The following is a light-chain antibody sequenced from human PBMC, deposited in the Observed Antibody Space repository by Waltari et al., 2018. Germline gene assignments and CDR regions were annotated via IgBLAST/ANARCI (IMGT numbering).Light chain of an antibody. V-gene: IGKV1-39*01. Sequence: DIQMTQSPSSLSASVGDRVTITCLSSQSISSILNWYQQKPGKAPKLLIYAASSLQSGVPSRFSGSGSGTDFTLTINSLQPEDFATYYCQQSYSDSRTFGQGTKLEIK. CDR3: QQSYSDSRT. CDR1: QSISSI. J-gene: IGKJ2*02. CDR2: AAS.